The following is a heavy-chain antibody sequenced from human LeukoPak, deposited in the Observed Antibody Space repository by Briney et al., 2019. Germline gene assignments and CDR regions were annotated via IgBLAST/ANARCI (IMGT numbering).Heavy chain of an antibody. CDR3: ARDLCSGGSCSPSYFDY. V-gene: IGHV3-23*01. D-gene: IGHD2-15*01. CDR2: ISGSGGST. Sequence: GGSLRLSCAASGFTFSSYAMSWVRQAPGKGLEWVSAISGSGGSTYYADSVKGRFTISRDNSKNTLYLQMNSLRAEDTAVYYCARDLCSGGSCSPSYFDYWGQGTLVTVSS. CDR1: GFTFSSYA. J-gene: IGHJ4*02.